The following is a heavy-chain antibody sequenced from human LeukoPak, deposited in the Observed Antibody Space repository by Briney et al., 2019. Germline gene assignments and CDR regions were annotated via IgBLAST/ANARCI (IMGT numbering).Heavy chain of an antibody. V-gene: IGHV1-69*05. D-gene: IGHD4-23*01. CDR1: GGTFSSYA. Sequence: ASVKVSCKASGGTFSSYAISWVRQAPGQGLEWMGGIIPIFGTANYAQKFQGRVTITTDESTSTAYMELSSLRSEDTAVYYCAIGTYGGITYIFDYWGQGTLVTVSS. CDR3: AIGTYGGITYIFDY. J-gene: IGHJ4*02. CDR2: IIPIFGTA.